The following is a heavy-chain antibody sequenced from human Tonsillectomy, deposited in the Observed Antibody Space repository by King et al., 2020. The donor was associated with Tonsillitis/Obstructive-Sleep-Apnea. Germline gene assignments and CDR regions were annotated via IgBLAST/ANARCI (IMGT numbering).Heavy chain of an antibody. V-gene: IGHV3-20*04. CDR3: AKNYGDPEY. J-gene: IGHJ4*02. CDR2: INWNGDST. CDR1: GFTFDGFG. D-gene: IGHD4-17*01. Sequence: VQLVESGGGVVWPGGSLRLSCAASGFTFDGFGMSWVRQAPGKGLEWVSVINWNGDSTHYADSVKGRFAIFRDNAKKSLYLQMSSLRAEDTAFYYCAKNYGDPEYWGQGTLVTVSS.